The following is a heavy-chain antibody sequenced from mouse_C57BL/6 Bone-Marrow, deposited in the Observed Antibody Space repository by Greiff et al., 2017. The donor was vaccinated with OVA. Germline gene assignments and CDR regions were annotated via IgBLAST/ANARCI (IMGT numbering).Heavy chain of an antibody. CDR1: GFTFSSYA. Sequence: EVMLVESGGGLVKPGGSLKLSCAASGFTFSSYAMSWVRQTPEKRLAWVATISGGGSYTSYPDNVKGRFTISRDNAKNTLYLQMSHLKSEDTAMYYCARDHYSNPYVDYWGQGTTRTVSS. CDR3: ARDHYSNPYVDY. D-gene: IGHD2-5*01. CDR2: ISGGGSYT. V-gene: IGHV5-4*01. J-gene: IGHJ2*01.